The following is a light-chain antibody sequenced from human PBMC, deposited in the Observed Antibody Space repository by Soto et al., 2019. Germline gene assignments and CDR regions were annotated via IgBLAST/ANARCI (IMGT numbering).Light chain of an antibody. CDR1: QSVSSSY. CDR2: GAS. V-gene: IGKV3-20*01. J-gene: IGKJ1*01. CDR3: QQDGSSPRT. Sequence: EIVLTQSPGALSLSPGERATLSCGASQSVSSSYLAWYQQKPGQAPRLLIYGASTRATGIPDRFSGSGSWTDFTLTIIRLEPEDCSVYYCQQDGSSPRTFGQGTKVEIK.